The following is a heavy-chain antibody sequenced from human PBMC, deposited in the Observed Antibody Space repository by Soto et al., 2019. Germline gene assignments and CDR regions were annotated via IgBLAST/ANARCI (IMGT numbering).Heavy chain of an antibody. J-gene: IGHJ4*02. Sequence: PSQTLSITCAISMYSVSNNRATWNWIRQSPSGGLEWLGRTYYRSKWISDYAMSVKGRISINPDTSKNLVSLHLNFVTPEDTAVYYCARDPPDFNSGFDFWGQGTPVTVSS. V-gene: IGHV6-1*01. CDR1: MYSVSNNRAT. CDR3: ARDPPDFNSGFDF. CDR2: TYYRSKWIS. D-gene: IGHD1-26*01.